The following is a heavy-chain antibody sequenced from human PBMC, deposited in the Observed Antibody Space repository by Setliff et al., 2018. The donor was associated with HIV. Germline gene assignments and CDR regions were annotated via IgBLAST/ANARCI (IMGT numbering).Heavy chain of an antibody. CDR3: AQAQTSVSGSYYQYIQH. D-gene: IGHD3-10*01. CDR1: GFTVSSNY. J-gene: IGHJ1*01. CDR2: LSGSGGST. V-gene: IGHV3-23*01. Sequence: PGGSLRLSCAASGFTVSSNYMSWVRQAPGKGLEWVSSLSGSGGSTYYADSVKGRFTISRDNSKNTLYLRMNSLRAEDTAVYYCAQAQTSVSGSYYQYIQHWGQGTLVTVSS.